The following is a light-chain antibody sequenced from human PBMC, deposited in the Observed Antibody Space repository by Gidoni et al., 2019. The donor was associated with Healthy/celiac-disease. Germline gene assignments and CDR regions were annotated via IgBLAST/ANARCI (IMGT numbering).Light chain of an antibody. J-gene: IGKJ1*01. Sequence: DVQMTQSPSTLSASVGDRVNITCRASQGIGHWLAWNQQKPGKAPKVLIYKASSLQTGVPSRFSGSGSGTEFTLTSSSLQPDDFATYYCQQYNTYLWTFGQGTKVEVK. CDR1: QGIGHW. CDR2: KAS. V-gene: IGKV1-5*03. CDR3: QQYNTYLWT.